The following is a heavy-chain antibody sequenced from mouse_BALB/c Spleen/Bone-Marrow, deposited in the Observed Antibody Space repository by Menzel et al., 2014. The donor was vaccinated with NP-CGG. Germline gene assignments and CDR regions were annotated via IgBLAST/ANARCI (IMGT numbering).Heavy chain of an antibody. CDR2: IYYSGTI. Sequence: EVKLMESGPGLVKPSQTVSLTCTVTGISITTENYRWSWIRQFPGNKLEWIGYIYYSGTITYDPSLTSRTTITRDTSKNQFFLEMNSLTAEDTATYYCARYYGNYFDYWGQGTTLTVSS. J-gene: IGHJ2*01. CDR1: GISITTENYR. V-gene: IGHV3-5*02. CDR3: ARYYGNYFDY. D-gene: IGHD2-1*01.